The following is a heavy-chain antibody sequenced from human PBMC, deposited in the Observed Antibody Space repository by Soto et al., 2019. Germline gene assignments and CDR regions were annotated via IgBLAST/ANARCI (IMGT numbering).Heavy chain of an antibody. CDR2: ISYDGSNK. Sequence: QVQLVESGGGVVQPGRSLRLSCAASGFTFSSNAMHWVRQAPGKGLEWVAVISYDGSNKYYADSVKGRFTISRDNSKTILYLQMNSLRAEDTAVYYCAKDRDSRSYDAVDYWGQGTVVTVSS. D-gene: IGHD1-26*01. CDR3: AKDRDSRSYDAVDY. CDR1: GFTFSSNA. V-gene: IGHV3-30*18. J-gene: IGHJ4*02.